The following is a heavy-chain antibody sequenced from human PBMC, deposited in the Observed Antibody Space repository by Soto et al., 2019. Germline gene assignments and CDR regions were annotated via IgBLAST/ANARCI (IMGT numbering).Heavy chain of an antibody. V-gene: IGHV3-74*01. Sequence: SLRLSCAASGFTFSSYWMHWVRQAPGKGLVWVSRINSDGSSTSYADSVKGRFTISRDNAKNTLYLQMNSLRAEDTAVYYCAREAPLVGATPPFDYWGQGTLVTVSS. CDR3: AREAPLVGATPPFDY. D-gene: IGHD1-26*01. J-gene: IGHJ4*02. CDR2: INSDGSST. CDR1: GFTFSSYW.